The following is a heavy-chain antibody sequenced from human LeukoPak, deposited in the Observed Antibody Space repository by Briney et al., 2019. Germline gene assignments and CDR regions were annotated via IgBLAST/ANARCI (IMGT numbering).Heavy chain of an antibody. J-gene: IGHJ4*02. D-gene: IGHD6-19*01. CDR3: AKRSGYTTGWFFDF. CDR2: ISDSGDNT. V-gene: IGHV3-23*01. CDR1: GFSFSTNP. Sequence: GGSLRLSCAASGFSFSTNPMSWVRQAPGKGLEWVSSISDSGDNTYYAESVKGRFTISRDNSKNTLFLQMNSLRAEDTAVFYCAKRSGYTTGWFFDFWGQGTLVTVSS.